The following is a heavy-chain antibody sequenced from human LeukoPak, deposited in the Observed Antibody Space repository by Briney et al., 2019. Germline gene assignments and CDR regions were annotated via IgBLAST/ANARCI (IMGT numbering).Heavy chain of an antibody. V-gene: IGHV3-48*01. D-gene: IGHD2-2*01. CDR1: GFTFSSYS. Sequence: GGSLRLSCAASGFTFSSYSMNWVRQAPGKGLEWVSYISGSGLTIYYADSVKGRFTISRDNAKNSLYLQMNSPKAEDTALYYCARVISSTSRVVDYWGQGTLVTVSS. CDR2: ISGSGLTI. CDR3: ARVISSTSRVVDY. J-gene: IGHJ4*02.